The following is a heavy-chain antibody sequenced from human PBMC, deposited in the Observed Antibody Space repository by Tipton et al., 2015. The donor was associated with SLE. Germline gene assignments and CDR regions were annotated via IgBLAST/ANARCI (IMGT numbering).Heavy chain of an antibody. V-gene: IGHV4-34*01. CDR2: INHSGST. J-gene: IGHJ5*02. D-gene: IGHD3-22*01. Sequence: TLSLTCAVYGGSFSGYYWSWIRQPPGKGLEWIGEINHSGSTNYNPSLKSRVTISVDTSKNQFSLKLSSVTAADTAVYYCARDLFYDSSGYPSPWGQGTLVTASS. CDR1: GGSFSGYY. CDR3: ARDLFYDSSGYPSP.